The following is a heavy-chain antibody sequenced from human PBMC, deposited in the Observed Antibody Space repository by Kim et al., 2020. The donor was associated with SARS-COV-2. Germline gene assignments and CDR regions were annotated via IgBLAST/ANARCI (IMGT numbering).Heavy chain of an antibody. CDR3: SRDALVKVSPIF. CDR2: ISTDGSDK. J-gene: IGHJ4*02. V-gene: IGHV3-30*04. D-gene: IGHD2-21*01. Sequence: GGSLRLSCAVSGFTFRNYEMHWVRQAPGKGLEWVSVISTDGSDKHYAESVQGRFTVSRDNAKNTLYLQMNSLRTEDTAVDHCSRDALVKVSPIFWGRGT. CDR1: GFTFRNYE.